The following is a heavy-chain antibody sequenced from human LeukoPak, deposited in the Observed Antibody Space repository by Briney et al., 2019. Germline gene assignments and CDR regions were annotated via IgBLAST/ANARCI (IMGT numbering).Heavy chain of an antibody. V-gene: IGHV4-59*01. J-gene: IGHJ5*02. CDR2: TYYSGCT. Sequence: SETLSLTCTVSGGSISSYYWSWIRQPPGKGLEWIGYTYYSGCTNYNPSLKSRVTISVDTSKNQFSLKLSSVTAADTAVYYCARDQLQLGWFDPWGQGTLVTVSS. CDR1: GGSISSYY. D-gene: IGHD6-13*01. CDR3: ARDQLQLGWFDP.